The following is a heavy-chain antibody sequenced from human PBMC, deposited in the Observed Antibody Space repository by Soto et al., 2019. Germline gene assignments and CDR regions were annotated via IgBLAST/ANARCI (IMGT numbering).Heavy chain of an antibody. CDR2: TYYRSKWYN. CDR3: ARVNFHVGVAGTHQDY. D-gene: IGHD6-19*01. CDR1: GDSVSSNSAA. V-gene: IGHV6-1*01. Sequence: SQTLSLTCAISGDSVSSNSAAWNWIRQSPSRGLEWLGRTYYRSKWYNDYAVSVKSRITINPDTSKNQFSLQLNSVTPEDTAVYYCARVNFHVGVAGTHQDYWGQGTLVTVSS. J-gene: IGHJ4*02.